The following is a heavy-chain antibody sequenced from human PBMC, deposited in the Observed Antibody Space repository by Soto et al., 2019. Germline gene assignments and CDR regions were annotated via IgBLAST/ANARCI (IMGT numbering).Heavy chain of an antibody. J-gene: IGHJ6*02. D-gene: IGHD3-10*01. CDR3: ASREDYYYYYGMDV. CDR2: INPNSGGT. V-gene: IGHV1-2*02. Sequence: ASVKVSCKASGYTFTGYYMHWVRQAPGQGLEWMGWINPNSGGTNYAQKFQGRVTMTRDTSISTAYMELSRLRSDDTAAYYCASREDYYYYYGMDVWGQGTTVTVS. CDR1: GYTFTGYY.